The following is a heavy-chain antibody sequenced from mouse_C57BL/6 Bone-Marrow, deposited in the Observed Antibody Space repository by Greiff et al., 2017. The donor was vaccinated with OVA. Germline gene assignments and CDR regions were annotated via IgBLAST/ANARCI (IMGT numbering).Heavy chain of an antibody. Sequence: VKLMESGPGLVQPSQSLSITCTVSGFSLTSYGVHWVRQSPGKGLEWLGVIWSGGSTDYNAAFISRLSISKDNSKSQVFFKINSLQADDTAIYYCARNCITTAYFDYWGQGTTLTVSS. CDR2: IWSGGST. D-gene: IGHD1-1*01. CDR3: ARNCITTAYFDY. J-gene: IGHJ2*01. V-gene: IGHV2-2*01. CDR1: GFSLTSYG.